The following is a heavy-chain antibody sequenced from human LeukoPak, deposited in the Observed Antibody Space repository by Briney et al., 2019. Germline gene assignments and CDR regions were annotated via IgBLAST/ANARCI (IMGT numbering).Heavy chain of an antibody. CDR3: ARGLAIFDY. J-gene: IGHJ4*02. V-gene: IGHV4-59*01. Sequence: ASETPSLTCTVSGGSISSYYRSWIRQPPGKGLEWIGYIYYSGSTNYNPSLKSRVTISVDTSKNQFSLKLSSVTAADTAVYYCARGLAIFDYWDQGTLVTVSS. CDR1: GGSISSYY. D-gene: IGHD6-19*01. CDR2: IYYSGST.